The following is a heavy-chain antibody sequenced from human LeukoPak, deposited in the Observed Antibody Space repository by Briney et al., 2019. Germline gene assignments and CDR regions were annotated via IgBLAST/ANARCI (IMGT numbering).Heavy chain of an antibody. CDR2: ISSSSNYI. CDR3: ARAVAGPAGEYYFDY. D-gene: IGHD6-19*01. V-gene: IGHV3-21*01. Sequence: GGSLRLSCAASGFTFSRYSMNWVRQAPGKGLEWVSSISSSSNYIYYADSLKVRFTISRDNAANSLFPQMNSLRAEDTALYYCARAVAGPAGEYYFDYWGQGTLVTVSS. J-gene: IGHJ4*02. CDR1: GFTFSRYS.